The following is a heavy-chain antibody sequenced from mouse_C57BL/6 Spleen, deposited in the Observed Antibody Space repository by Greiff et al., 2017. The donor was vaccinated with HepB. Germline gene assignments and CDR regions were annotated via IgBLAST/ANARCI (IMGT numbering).Heavy chain of an antibody. J-gene: IGHJ3*01. CDR3: TRDRKFSVYGSSPFAY. CDR2: ISSGGDYI. Sequence: EVQLVESGEGLVKPGGSLKLSCAASGFTFSSYAMSWVRQTPEKRLEWVAYISSGGDYIYYADTVKGRFTISRDNARNTLYLQMSSLKSEDTAMYDCTRDRKFSVYGSSPFAYWGQGTLVTVSA. CDR1: GFTFSSYA. D-gene: IGHD1-1*01. V-gene: IGHV5-9-1*02.